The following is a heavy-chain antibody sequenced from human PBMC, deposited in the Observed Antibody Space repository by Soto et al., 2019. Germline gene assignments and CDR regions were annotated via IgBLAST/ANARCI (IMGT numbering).Heavy chain of an antibody. CDR2: ISWNSGSI. D-gene: IGHD5-12*01. Sequence: GGSLRLSCAASGFTFDDYAMHWVRQAPGKGLEWVSGISWNSGSIGYADSVKGRFTISRDNAKNSLYLQMNSLRAEDTALYYCAKVRGYDWNDAFDIWGQGTMVTVSS. J-gene: IGHJ3*02. CDR1: GFTFDDYA. V-gene: IGHV3-9*01. CDR3: AKVRGYDWNDAFDI.